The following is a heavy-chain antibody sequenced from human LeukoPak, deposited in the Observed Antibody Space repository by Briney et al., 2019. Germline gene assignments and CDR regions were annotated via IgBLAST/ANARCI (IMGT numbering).Heavy chain of an antibody. Sequence: SETLSLTCTVSGGSISSSSYYWGWIRQPPGKGLEWIGSIYYSGSTYYNPSLKSRVTISVDTSKNQFSLKLSSVTAADTAVYYCARREYQLPLGYYYYYMDVWGKGTTVTISS. D-gene: IGHD2-2*01. V-gene: IGHV4-39*01. CDR3: ARREYQLPLGYYYYYMDV. CDR2: IYYSGST. CDR1: GGSISSSSYY. J-gene: IGHJ6*03.